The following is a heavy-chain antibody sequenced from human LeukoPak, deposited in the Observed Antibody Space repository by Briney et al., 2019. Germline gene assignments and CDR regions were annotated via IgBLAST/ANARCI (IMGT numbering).Heavy chain of an antibody. CDR3: ARDLTTVTTPRLDY. D-gene: IGHD4-17*01. J-gene: IGHJ4*02. CDR1: GFTFRTYW. CDR2: IKQDGNEK. V-gene: IGHV3-7*01. Sequence: GGSLRLSCAAPGFTFRTYWMSWVRQAPGKGLEWVANIKQDGNEKYYVDSVKGRFTISRDNAKNSLDLQMNSLRAEDTAVYYCARDLTTVTTPRLDYWGQGTLVTVSS.